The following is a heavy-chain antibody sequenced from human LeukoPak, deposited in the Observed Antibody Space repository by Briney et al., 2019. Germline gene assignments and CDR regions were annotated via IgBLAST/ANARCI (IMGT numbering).Heavy chain of an antibody. D-gene: IGHD1-26*01. Sequence: GGSLRLSCAASGFSFSSCWMHWVRQAPGKGLEWVSTVSTSGGSTYYADSVKGRFTISRDNSENTLYLQMNSLRAEDTAIYYCASKGSGTFDYWGQGTLVTVSS. CDR1: GFSFSSCW. V-gene: IGHV3-23*01. J-gene: IGHJ4*02. CDR3: ASKGSGTFDY. CDR2: VSTSGGST.